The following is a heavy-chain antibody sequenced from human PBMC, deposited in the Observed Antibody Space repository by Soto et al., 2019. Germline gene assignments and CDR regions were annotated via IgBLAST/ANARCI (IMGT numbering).Heavy chain of an antibody. Sequence: SETLSLTCAVSGYSISSGYYWGWIRQPPGKGLEWIGSIYHSGSTYYNPSLKSRVTISVDTSKNQFSLKLSPVTAADTAVYYCARYDFWSGYIYYYGMDVWGQGTTVTVSS. CDR1: GYSISSGYY. CDR3: ARYDFWSGYIYYYGMDV. CDR2: IYHSGST. D-gene: IGHD3-3*01. J-gene: IGHJ6*02. V-gene: IGHV4-38-2*01.